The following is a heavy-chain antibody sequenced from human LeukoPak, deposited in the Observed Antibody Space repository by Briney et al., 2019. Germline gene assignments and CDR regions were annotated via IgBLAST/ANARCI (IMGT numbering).Heavy chain of an antibody. D-gene: IGHD6-6*01. CDR3: ARVMAARREDLNWFDP. CDR2: ICYSGNT. J-gene: IGHJ5*02. Sequence: PSETLSLTCTVSGGSISSSGSYWGWIRQPPRKGLEWIGSICYSGNTYNPSLKSRVTISVDTSKNQFSLNLTSVNAADTAVYYCARVMAARREDLNWFDPWGQGTLVTVSS. CDR1: GGSISSSGSY. V-gene: IGHV4-39*07.